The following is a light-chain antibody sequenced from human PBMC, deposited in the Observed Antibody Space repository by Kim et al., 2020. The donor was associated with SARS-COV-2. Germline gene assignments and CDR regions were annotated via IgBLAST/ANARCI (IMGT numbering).Light chain of an antibody. V-gene: IGLV2-23*01. CDR3: CSYAGSSTLV. CDR2: EGS. Sequence: GQSITISCTGTSSDVGGYNLISWYHQHPGKAPKLMIYEGSKRPSGVSNRFSGSKSGNTASLTISGLQAEDEADYYCCSYAGSSTLVFGGGTQLTVL. CDR1: SSDVGGYNL. J-gene: IGLJ2*01.